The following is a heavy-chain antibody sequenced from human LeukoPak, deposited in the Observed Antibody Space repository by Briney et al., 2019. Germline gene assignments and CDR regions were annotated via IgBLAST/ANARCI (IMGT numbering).Heavy chain of an antibody. D-gene: IGHD6-19*01. CDR3: ARGIAVAGTFGWFDL. CDR2: ISYDGSNK. Sequence: GGSLRVSCAASGYTFSSYAMHCVRQAPGKGLEWVALISYDGSNKYYADSVKGRFTISRDNSKNTLYLQMNSLRAEDTAVYYCARGIAVAGTFGWFDLWGQGTLVTVPS. CDR1: GYTFSSYA. J-gene: IGHJ5*02. V-gene: IGHV3-30-3*01.